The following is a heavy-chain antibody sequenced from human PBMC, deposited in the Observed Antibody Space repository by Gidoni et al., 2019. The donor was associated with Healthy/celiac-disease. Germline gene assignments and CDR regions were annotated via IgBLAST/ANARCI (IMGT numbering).Heavy chain of an antibody. Sequence: QVQLQDSGPGLVKPSQPLSLTCTVSGGSISSGGYYWSWIRQHPGKGLEWIGYIYYSGSTYYNPSLKSRVTISVDTSKNQFSLKLSSVTAADTAVYYCARDASSGGAFDIWGQGTMVTVSS. J-gene: IGHJ3*02. CDR1: GGSISSGGYY. CDR3: ARDASSGGAFDI. D-gene: IGHD6-6*01. V-gene: IGHV4-31*03. CDR2: IYYSGST.